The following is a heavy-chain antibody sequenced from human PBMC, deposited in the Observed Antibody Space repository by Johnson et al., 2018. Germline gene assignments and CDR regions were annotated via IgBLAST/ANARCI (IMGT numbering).Heavy chain of an antibody. D-gene: IGHD3-22*01. CDR2: IWYDGSNK. CDR1: GFTFSSYG. J-gene: IGHJ3*02. Sequence: QVRLVQSGGGVVQPGRSLRLSCAASGFTFSSYGMHWVRQAPGKGLEWVAVIWYDGSNKYYADSVKGRFTIPRDNSKNTLYLQMNSLRAEDTAVYYFARDQPPDSSGDAFDIWGQGTMVTVSS. CDR3: ARDQPPDSSGDAFDI. V-gene: IGHV3-33*01.